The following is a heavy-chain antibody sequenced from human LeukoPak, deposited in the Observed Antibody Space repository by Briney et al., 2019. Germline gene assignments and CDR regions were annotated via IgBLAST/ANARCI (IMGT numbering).Heavy chain of an antibody. J-gene: IGHJ4*02. CDR1: VFTFSSYG. V-gene: IGHV3-23*01. Sequence: GGSLRLSCAASVFTFSSYGMSWVRQAPGKGLEWVSGISGSGGSTYYADSVKGRFTISRDNSKNTLYLQMNSLRAEDTAVYYCATMVRGFSFDYWGQGTLVTVSS. CDR3: ATMVRGFSFDY. D-gene: IGHD3-10*01. CDR2: ISGSGGST.